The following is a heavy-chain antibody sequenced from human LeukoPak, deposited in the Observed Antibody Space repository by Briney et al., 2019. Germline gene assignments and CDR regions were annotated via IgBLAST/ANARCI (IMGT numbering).Heavy chain of an antibody. V-gene: IGHV4-59*01. Sequence: PSETLSLTRTVSGGSISGYNWCWIRQPPGKGLEWIGYIYSNGNTKYNPSLKRRVTISVDTSKNQFSLKLSSVTAADTAVYYCAREIRFLEWFDNWGQGTLVTVCS. CDR1: GGSISGYN. D-gene: IGHD3-3*01. CDR2: IYSNGNT. CDR3: AREIRFLEWFDN. J-gene: IGHJ4*02.